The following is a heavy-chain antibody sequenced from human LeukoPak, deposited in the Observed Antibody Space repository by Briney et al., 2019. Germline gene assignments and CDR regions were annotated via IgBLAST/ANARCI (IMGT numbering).Heavy chain of an antibody. CDR2: INEHGTT. V-gene: IGHV3-74*01. CDR3: ARVRGGN. J-gene: IGHJ4*02. Sequence: GGSLRLSCAASGFTFSDFWTSWVRQAPGKGLVWISNINEHGTTAYADSVKGRFTISRDNAKNILCLQMNSLRAEDTAVYYCARVRGGNWGQGTLVTVSS. D-gene: IGHD3-16*01. CDR1: GFTFSDFW.